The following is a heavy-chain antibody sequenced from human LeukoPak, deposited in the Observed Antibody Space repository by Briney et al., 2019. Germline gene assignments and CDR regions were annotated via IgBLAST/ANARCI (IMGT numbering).Heavy chain of an antibody. Sequence: GGSLRLSCAASGFTFDDYAMHWVRQAPGKGLEWVSGISWNSGSIGYADSVKGRFTISRDNAKNSLYLQMNSLRAEDTALYYCAKDSLRYSSSWYGGLDPWGQGTLVTVSS. CDR3: AKDSLRYSSSWYGGLDP. CDR1: GFTFDDYA. D-gene: IGHD6-13*01. J-gene: IGHJ5*02. V-gene: IGHV3-9*01. CDR2: ISWNSGSI.